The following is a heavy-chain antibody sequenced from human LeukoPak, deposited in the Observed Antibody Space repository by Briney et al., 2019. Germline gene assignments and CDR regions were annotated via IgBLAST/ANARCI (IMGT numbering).Heavy chain of an antibody. Sequence: GGSLRLSCAASGFTFSSYAMSWVRQAPGKGLEWVSAISGSGGSTYYADSVKGRFTISRDNSKNTLYLQMNSLRAEDTAVYYCAKPLGHLDCYGSSCYPPDYWGQGTLVTVSS. CDR3: AKPLGHLDCYGSSCYPPDY. J-gene: IGHJ4*02. CDR2: ISGSGGST. CDR1: GFTFSSYA. V-gene: IGHV3-23*01. D-gene: IGHD3-22*01.